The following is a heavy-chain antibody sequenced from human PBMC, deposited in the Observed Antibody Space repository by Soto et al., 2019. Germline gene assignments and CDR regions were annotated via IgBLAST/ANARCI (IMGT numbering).Heavy chain of an antibody. J-gene: IGHJ6*02. Sequence: GGSLRLSCAASGFTFSSYGMHWVRQTPGKGLEWVAVISYDGSNKYYADSVKGRFTISRDNSKNTLYLQMNSLRAEDTAVYYCAKDTAVAGYYYGMDVWGQGTTVTVSS. D-gene: IGHD6-19*01. CDR3: AKDTAVAGYYYGMDV. V-gene: IGHV3-30*18. CDR1: GFTFSSYG. CDR2: ISYDGSNK.